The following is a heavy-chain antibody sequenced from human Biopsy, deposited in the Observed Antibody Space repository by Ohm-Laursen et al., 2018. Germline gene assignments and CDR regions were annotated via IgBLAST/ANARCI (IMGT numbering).Heavy chain of an antibody. Sequence: SDTLSLTCAVSGDYVTKYYWSWIRQPPGKGLEWIGHIYYSVMTNYNPSLQSRVSISVDTSRNQVSLTLSSVTAADTAVYYCARDSRILNYGNFKCYHYYGMDVWGQGTKVTVSS. CDR1: GDYVTKYY. CDR3: ARDSRILNYGNFKCYHYYGMDV. V-gene: IGHV4-59*02. J-gene: IGHJ6*02. CDR2: IYYSVMT. D-gene: IGHD4-11*01.